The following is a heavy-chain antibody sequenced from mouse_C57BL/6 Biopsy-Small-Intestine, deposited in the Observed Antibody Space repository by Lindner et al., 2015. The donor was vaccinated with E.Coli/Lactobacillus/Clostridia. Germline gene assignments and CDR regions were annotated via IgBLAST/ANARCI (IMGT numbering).Heavy chain of an antibody. CDR2: IDPEDGDT. D-gene: IGHD1-1*01. CDR1: GFNIKDYY. Sequence: VQLQESGAELVRPGASVKLSCTASGFNIKDYYMHWVKQRPEQGLEWIGKIDPEDGDTEYAPKFQGKATLTADTSSNTAYLQLSSLTSDDTAVYYCTRDYYGSNYWFFDVWGTGTTVTVSS. V-gene: IGHV14-1*01. CDR3: TRDYYGSNYWFFDV. J-gene: IGHJ1*03.